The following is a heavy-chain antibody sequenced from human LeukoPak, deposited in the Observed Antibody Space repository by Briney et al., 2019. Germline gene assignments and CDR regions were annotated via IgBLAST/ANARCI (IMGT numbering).Heavy chain of an antibody. CDR1: GFTFSSYY. Sequence: PGESLRLSCAASGFTFSSYYIHWVRQAPGKGLVWVSRINTDGSSTAYADSVKGRFTISRDNSKNTLYLQMNSLRAEDTAVYYRARILGDYYDSSGSYFDYWGQGTLVTVSS. CDR2: INTDGSST. V-gene: IGHV3-74*01. D-gene: IGHD3-22*01. J-gene: IGHJ4*02. CDR3: ARILGDYYDSSGSYFDY.